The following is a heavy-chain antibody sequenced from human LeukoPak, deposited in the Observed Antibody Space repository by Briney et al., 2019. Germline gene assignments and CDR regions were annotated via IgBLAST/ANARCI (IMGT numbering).Heavy chain of an antibody. CDR3: ARAGYCSGGSCFRVYYFDS. D-gene: IGHD2-15*01. J-gene: IGHJ4*02. CDR2: FYYSGST. CDR1: GGSVTGGTYY. V-gene: IGHV4-61*01. Sequence: SETLSLTCTVSGGSVTGGTYYWSWTRQPPGKGLEWIGYFYYSGSTNFNPSLKSRVTISVDTSKNQFSLKLSSVTAADTAVYYCARAGYCSGGSCFRVYYFDSWGQGALVTVSS.